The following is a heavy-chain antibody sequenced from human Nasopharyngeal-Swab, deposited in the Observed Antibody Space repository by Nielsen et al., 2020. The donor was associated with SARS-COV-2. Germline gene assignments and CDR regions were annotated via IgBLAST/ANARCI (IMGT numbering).Heavy chain of an antibody. J-gene: IGHJ5*02. CDR3: ARRRYRAGNNWFDP. Sequence: ERQMPGKGLEWMGIIYPGESDIRYSTSFQGQVTISADKSKSTAYLQWSSLKASDTAMYYCARRRYRAGNNWFDPWGQGTPVTVSS. V-gene: IGHV5-51*01. D-gene: IGHD6-19*01. CDR2: IYPGESDI.